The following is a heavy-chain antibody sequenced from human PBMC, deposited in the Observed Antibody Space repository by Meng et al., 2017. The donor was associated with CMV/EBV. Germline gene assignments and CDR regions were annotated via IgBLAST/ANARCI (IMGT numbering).Heavy chain of an antibody. D-gene: IGHD5-12*01. Sequence: GESLKISCAASGFTFSSYAMHWVRQAPGKGLEWVAVISYDGSNKYYADSVKGRFTISRDNSKNTLYLQINSLRAEDTAVYYCAREVSYDYSGYDLVEEPIAGLYYYYGMDVWGQGTTVTVSS. CDR3: AREVSYDYSGYDLVEEPIAGLYYYYGMDV. CDR2: ISYDGSNK. CDR1: GFTFSSYA. J-gene: IGHJ6*02. V-gene: IGHV3-30*04.